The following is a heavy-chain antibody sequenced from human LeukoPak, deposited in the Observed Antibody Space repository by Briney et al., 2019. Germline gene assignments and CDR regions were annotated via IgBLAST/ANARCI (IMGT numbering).Heavy chain of an antibody. D-gene: IGHD2-21*01. Sequence: PGGSLRLSCAASGFTFSNYNMNWVRQAPGKGLEWVSSISSSSSYIYYADSVKGRFTISRDNAKNSLYLQMNSLRAEDTAVYYCARDRGDLAEFDYWGQGTLVTVSS. CDR1: GFTFSNYN. V-gene: IGHV3-21*01. J-gene: IGHJ4*02. CDR3: ARDRGDLAEFDY. CDR2: ISSSSSYI.